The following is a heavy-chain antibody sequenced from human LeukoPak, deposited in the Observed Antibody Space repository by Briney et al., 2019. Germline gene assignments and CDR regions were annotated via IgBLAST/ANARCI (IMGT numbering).Heavy chain of an antibody. J-gene: IGHJ4*02. V-gene: IGHV3-23*01. CDR2: ISGSGGST. CDR3: ARSRSGSASWALQIFDN. CDR1: GFTFSSYA. Sequence: GGSLRLSCAASGFTFSSYAMGWVRQAAGKGLEWVSAISGSGGSTYYADHVRGRFTISRDNSNNTLYVQMNSLGAEDTALYYCARSRSGSASWALQIFDNWGQGTLVTVSS. D-gene: IGHD2-2*01.